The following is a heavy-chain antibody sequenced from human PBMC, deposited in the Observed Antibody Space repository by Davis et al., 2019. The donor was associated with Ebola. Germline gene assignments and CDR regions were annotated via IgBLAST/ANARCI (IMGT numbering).Heavy chain of an antibody. CDR2: IYYSGST. J-gene: IGHJ4*02. CDR1: GGSISSSSYY. CDR3: ARLVTAIFYFDY. D-gene: IGHD2-21*02. V-gene: IGHV4-39*01. Sequence: PSETLSLTCTVSGGSISSSSYYWGWIRQPPGKGLEWIGSIYYSGSTYYNPSLKSRVTISVDTSKNQFSLKLSSVTAADTAVYYCARLVTAIFYFDYWGQGTLVTVSS.